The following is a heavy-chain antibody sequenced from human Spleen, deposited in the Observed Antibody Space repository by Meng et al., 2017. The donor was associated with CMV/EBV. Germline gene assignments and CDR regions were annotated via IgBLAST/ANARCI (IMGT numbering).Heavy chain of an antibody. D-gene: IGHD1-26*01. CDR3: AEDIVVGATLP. Sequence: GESLKISCAASGFTFSSYAMHWVRQAPGKGLEWVAVISYDGSNKYYADSVKGRFTISRDNSKNTLYLQMNSLRAEDTAVYYCAEDIVVGATLPWGQGTLVTVSS. V-gene: IGHV3-30*04. CDR2: ISYDGSNK. J-gene: IGHJ5*02. CDR1: GFTFSSYA.